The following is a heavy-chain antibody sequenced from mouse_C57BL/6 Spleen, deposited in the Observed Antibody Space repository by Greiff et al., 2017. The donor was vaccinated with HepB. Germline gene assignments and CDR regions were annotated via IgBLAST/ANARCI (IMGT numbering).Heavy chain of an antibody. J-gene: IGHJ3*01. V-gene: IGHV1-55*01. D-gene: IGHD1-1*01. CDR3: AREGFHYYGSSYEAY. CDR2: IYPGDGST. Sequence: QVQLQQPGAELVKPGASVTMSCKASGYTFTSYWITWVKRRPGQGLEWIGDIYPGDGSTNYNEKFKSKATLTVDTSSSTAYMQLSSLTSEDSAVYYGAREGFHYYGSSYEAYWGQGTLVTVSA. CDR1: GYTFTSYW.